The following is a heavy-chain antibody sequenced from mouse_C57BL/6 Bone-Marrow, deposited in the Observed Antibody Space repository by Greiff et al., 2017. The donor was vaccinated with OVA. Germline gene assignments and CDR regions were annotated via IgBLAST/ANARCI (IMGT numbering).Heavy chain of an antibody. CDR1: GYSFTDYN. V-gene: IGHV1-39*01. CDR3: ARELSYAMDY. J-gene: IGHJ4*01. D-gene: IGHD4-1*01. CDR2: INPNYGTT. Sequence: EVKLQESGPELVKPGASVKISCKASGYSFTDYNMNWVKQSNGKSLEWIGVINPNYGTTSYNQKFKGKATLTVDQSSSTAYMQLNSLTSEDAAVYYWARELSYAMDYWGQGTSVTVSS.